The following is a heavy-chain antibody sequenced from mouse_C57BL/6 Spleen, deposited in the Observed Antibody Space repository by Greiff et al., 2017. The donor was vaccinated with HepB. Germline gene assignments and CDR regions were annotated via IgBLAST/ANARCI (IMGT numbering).Heavy chain of an antibody. CDR3: AKRGYYGNYGAVGAWFAY. D-gene: IGHD2-1*01. CDR2: IWGGGSA. CDR1: GFSLTSYG. Sequence: QVQLKESGPGLVAPSQSLSITCTVSGFSLTSYGVDWVRQPPGKGLEWLGVIWGGGSANYNSALMSRLSISKDNSKSQVFLKMNSLQTDDTAMYYCAKRGYYGNYGAVGAWFAYWGQGTLVTVSA. J-gene: IGHJ3*01. V-gene: IGHV2-9*01.